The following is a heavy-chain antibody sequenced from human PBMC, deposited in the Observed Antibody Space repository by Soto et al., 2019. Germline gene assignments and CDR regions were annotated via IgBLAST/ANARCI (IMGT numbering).Heavy chain of an antibody. CDR1: GYSVTSCV. CDR3: ARDNGVRGTIPDYYYGMDV. J-gene: IGHJ6*02. D-gene: IGHD2-8*01. CDR2: ISAYNGNT. Sequence: ASVKVSCKASGYSVTSCVISWVRPAPGQGLEWMGWISAYNGNTNYAQKLQSRVTMTTDTSTITAYKELRSLRSDDAAVYDCARDNGVRGTIPDYYYGMDVWGQGTTVTVSS. V-gene: IGHV1-18*01.